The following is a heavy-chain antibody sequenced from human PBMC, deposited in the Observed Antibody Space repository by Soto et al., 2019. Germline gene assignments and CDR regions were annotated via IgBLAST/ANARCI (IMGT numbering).Heavy chain of an antibody. CDR1: GFTFSSYW. CDR3: GRGASGSYRLDY. D-gene: IGHD3-10*01. V-gene: IGHV3-74*01. CDR2: INSDGSST. J-gene: IGHJ4*02. Sequence: EVQLVESGGGLGQPGESLRLSCAASGFTFSSYWMHWVRQAPGKGLVWVSRINSDGSSTNYADSVKGQFTISRDNAKNTLYLQMNSLRAEDTAVYYCGRGASGSYRLDYWGQGTLVTVSS.